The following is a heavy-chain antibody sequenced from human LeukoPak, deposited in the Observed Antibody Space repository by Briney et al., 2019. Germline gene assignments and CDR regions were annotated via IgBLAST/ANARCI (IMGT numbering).Heavy chain of an antibody. Sequence: GGSLRLSCAASGFTFSSYAMHWVRQAPGKGLEWVAVISYDGSNKYYADSVKGRFTISRDNSKNTLYLQMNSLRAEDTAVYYCAKGSLERFGYWGQGTLVTVSS. CDR2: ISYDGSNK. CDR1: GFTFSSYA. J-gene: IGHJ4*02. CDR3: AKGSLERFGY. V-gene: IGHV3-30-3*01. D-gene: IGHD1-1*01.